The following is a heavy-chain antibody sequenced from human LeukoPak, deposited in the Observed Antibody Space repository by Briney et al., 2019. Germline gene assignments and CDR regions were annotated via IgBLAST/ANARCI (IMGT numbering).Heavy chain of an antibody. CDR3: ARDMCSGGSCYLYYYYYMDV. J-gene: IGHJ6*03. CDR1: GGTFSSYA. D-gene: IGHD2-15*01. CDR2: IIPIFGTA. V-gene: IGHV1-69*05. Sequence: SVKVSCKASGGTFSSYAISWVRQAAGQGLEWMGRIIPIFGTANYAQKFQGRVTITTDESTSTAYMELSSLRSEDTAVYYCARDMCSGGSCYLYYYYYMDVWGKGATVTVSS.